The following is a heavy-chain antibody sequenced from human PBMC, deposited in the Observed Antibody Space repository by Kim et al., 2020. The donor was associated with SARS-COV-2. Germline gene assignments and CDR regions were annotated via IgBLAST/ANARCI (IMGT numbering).Heavy chain of an antibody. Sequence: SETLSLTCTVTGGSISSGGYYWSWIRQHPGKGLEWIGYIYYSGSTYYNPSLKSRVTISVDTSKNQFSLKLSSVTAADTAVYYCARDSYDSSGYQEWGQGTLVNVSS. D-gene: IGHD3-22*01. V-gene: IGHV4-31*03. CDR2: IYYSGST. J-gene: IGHJ4*02. CDR3: ARDSYDSSGYQE. CDR1: GGSISSGGYY.